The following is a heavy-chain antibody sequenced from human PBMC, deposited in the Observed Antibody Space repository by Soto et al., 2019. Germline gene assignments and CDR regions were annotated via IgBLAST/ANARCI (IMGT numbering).Heavy chain of an antibody. V-gene: IGHV1-2*02. Sequence: QVQLVQSGAEVKKPGASVKVSCKASGYIFTGYYMHWVRRAPGQGLEWMGCISHDNGGIKYAQKFEGRVTMTRDTSINTAYMDLRGLTSDDTAVYYCAIELSVTSVPGTAFDIWGQGTMVSVS. J-gene: IGHJ3*02. D-gene: IGHD1-26*01. CDR1: GYIFTGYY. CDR2: ISHDNGGI. CDR3: AIELSVTSVPGTAFDI.